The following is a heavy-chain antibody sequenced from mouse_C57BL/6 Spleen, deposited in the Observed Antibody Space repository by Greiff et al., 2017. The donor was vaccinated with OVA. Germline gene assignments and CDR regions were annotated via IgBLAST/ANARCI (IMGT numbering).Heavy chain of an antibody. Sequence: EVQLQQSGPELVKPGASVKIPCKASGYTFTDYNMDWVKQSHGKSLEWIGDINPNNGGTIYNQKFKGKATLTVDKTYSTAYMELRSLTSEDTAFYYCARRGYYYGSVSMDDWGPGTSVTVSS. J-gene: IGHJ4*01. CDR2: INPNNGGT. CDR3: ARRGYYYGSVSMDD. D-gene: IGHD1-1*01. V-gene: IGHV1-18*01. CDR1: GYTFTDYN.